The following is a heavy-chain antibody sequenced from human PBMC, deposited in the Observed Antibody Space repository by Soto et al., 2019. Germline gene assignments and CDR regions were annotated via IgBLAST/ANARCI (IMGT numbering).Heavy chain of an antibody. D-gene: IGHD6-13*01. J-gene: IGHJ3*02. CDR3: ARGFGLAAAGSDDAFDI. Sequence: PSETLSLTSAVYGGSFSGNYWSWIRQPPGKGLEWIGEINHSGSTNYNPSLKSRVTISVDTSKNQFSLKLSSVTAADTAVYYCARGFGLAAAGSDDAFDIWGQGTMVT. CDR1: GGSFSGNY. V-gene: IGHV4-34*01. CDR2: INHSGST.